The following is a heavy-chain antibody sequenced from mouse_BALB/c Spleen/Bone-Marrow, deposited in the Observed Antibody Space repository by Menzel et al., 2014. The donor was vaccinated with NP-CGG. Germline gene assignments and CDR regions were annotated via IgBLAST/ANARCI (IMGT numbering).Heavy chain of an antibody. CDR1: GFSFNNYG. Sequence: EVKVVESGGGLVKSGGSLKLSCAASGFSFNNYGMSWLRQTPEKRLEWVATISGDGRYTFYSDSVKGRFTISRDNAKNNLYLQLSSLRSEDTALYYCARHAYYDQTEVSFVCWGQGTLVTVSA. D-gene: IGHD2-4*01. CDR3: ARHAYYDQTEVSFVC. CDR2: ISGDGRYT. V-gene: IGHV5-9-2*01. J-gene: IGHJ3*01.